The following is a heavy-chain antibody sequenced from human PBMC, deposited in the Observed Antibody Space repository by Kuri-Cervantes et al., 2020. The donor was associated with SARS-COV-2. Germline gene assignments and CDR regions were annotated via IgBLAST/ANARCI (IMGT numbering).Heavy chain of an antibody. J-gene: IGHJ6*03. D-gene: IGHD6-13*01. CDR2: INPNSGGT. Sequence: ASVKVSCKASGYTFTGYYMHWVRQAPGQGLEWMGWINPNSGGTNYAQKFQGRVTITADESTSTAYMELSSLRSEDTAVYYCARGGWGSSWPLPSYYYMDVWGKGTTVTVSS. V-gene: IGHV1-2*02. CDR1: GYTFTGYY. CDR3: ARGGWGSSWPLPSYYYMDV.